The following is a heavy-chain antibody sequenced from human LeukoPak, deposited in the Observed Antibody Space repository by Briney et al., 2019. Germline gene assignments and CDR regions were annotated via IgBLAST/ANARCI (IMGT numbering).Heavy chain of an antibody. CDR3: AKDAPYYYDSSGYYQGVCDY. Sequence: PGGSLRLSCAASGFTFSSYCMNWVRPAPGKGLEWVSSISSSSSYIYYADSVKGRFTISRDNSKNTLYLQMNSLRAEDTAVYYCAKDAPYYYDSSGYYQGVCDYWGQGTLVTVSS. D-gene: IGHD3-22*01. CDR1: GFTFSSYC. V-gene: IGHV3-21*04. CDR2: ISSSSSYI. J-gene: IGHJ4*02.